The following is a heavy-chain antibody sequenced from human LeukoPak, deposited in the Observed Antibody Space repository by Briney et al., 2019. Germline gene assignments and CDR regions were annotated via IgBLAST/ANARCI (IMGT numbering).Heavy chain of an antibody. CDR2: IWYDGSNK. V-gene: IGHV3-33*06. D-gene: IGHD6-13*01. Sequence: PGRSLRLSCAASGFTFSSYGMHWVRQAPGKGLEWVAVIWYDGSNKYYADSVKGRFTISRDNSKNTLYLQMNSLRAEDTAVYYCAKGGSSWYRWFDPWGQGTLVTVSS. J-gene: IGHJ5*02. CDR3: AKGGSSWYRWFDP. CDR1: GFTFSSYG.